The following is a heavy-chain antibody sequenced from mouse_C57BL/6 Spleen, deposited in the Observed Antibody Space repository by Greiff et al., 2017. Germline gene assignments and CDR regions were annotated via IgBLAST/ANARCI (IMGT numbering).Heavy chain of an antibody. J-gene: IGHJ3*01. CDR2: IHPYNGGT. V-gene: IGHV1-19*01. D-gene: IGHD2-10*02. Sequence: EVQLQQSGPVLVKPGASVKMSCKASGYTFTDYYMNWVKQSPGKSLEWIGVIHPYNGGTSYNQKFKGKATLTVDKSSSTAYLELISLTSEDSAVYYCARWDSMAWFAYWGQGTLVTVSA. CDR1: GYTFTDYY. CDR3: ARWDSMAWFAY.